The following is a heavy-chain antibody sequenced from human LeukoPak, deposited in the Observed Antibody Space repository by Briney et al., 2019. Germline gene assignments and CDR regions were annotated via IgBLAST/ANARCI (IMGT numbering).Heavy chain of an antibody. CDR1: GFTFSGYA. J-gene: IGHJ4*02. Sequence: GGSLRLSCAASGFTFSGYAMSWVRQAPGKGLEWVSAISGSGGSTYYADSVKGRFTISRDNSKNTLYLQMNSLRAEDTAVYYCAKTRREAMTSYFDYWGQGTLVTVSS. CDR3: AKTRREAMTSYFDY. V-gene: IGHV3-23*01. CDR2: ISGSGGST. D-gene: IGHD5-18*01.